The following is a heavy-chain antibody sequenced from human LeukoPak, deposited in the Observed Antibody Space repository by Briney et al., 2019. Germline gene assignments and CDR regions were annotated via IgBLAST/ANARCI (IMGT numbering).Heavy chain of an antibody. CDR1: GFTFSSYS. V-gene: IGHV3-21*01. CDR3: ARDWAAVAGSFDY. CDR2: ISSSSSYI. Sequence: GGSLRLSCAASGFTFSSYSMNWVRQAPRKGLECVSSISSSSSYIYYADSVKGRFTISRDNAKNSLYLQMNSLRAEDTAVYYCARDWAAVAGSFDYWGQGTLVTVSS. D-gene: IGHD6-19*01. J-gene: IGHJ4*02.